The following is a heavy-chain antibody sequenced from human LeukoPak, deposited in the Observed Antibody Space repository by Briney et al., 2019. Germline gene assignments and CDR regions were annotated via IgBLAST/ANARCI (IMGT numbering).Heavy chain of an antibody. CDR2: IIPVFGTP. Sequence: GSSVKVSCKASGGTFSSYAISWVRQAPGQGLEWMGGIIPVFGTPNYAQKFQGRVTITTDESTSTAYMELSSLRSEGTAMYYCASNDLVVYAGLYWGQGTLVTVSS. V-gene: IGHV1-69*05. CDR3: ASNDLVVYAGLY. J-gene: IGHJ4*02. D-gene: IGHD2-8*01. CDR1: GGTFSSYA.